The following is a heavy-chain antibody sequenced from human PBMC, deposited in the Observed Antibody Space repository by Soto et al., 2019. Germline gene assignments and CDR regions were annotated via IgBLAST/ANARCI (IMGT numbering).Heavy chain of an antibody. D-gene: IGHD2-2*01. CDR1: GYSFTSYW. J-gene: IGHJ6*02. CDR3: ARLDLWVVPAAMGGYYYYGLDV. CDR2: IDPSDAYT. V-gene: IGHV5-10-1*01. Sequence: GESLKISCKGAGYSFTSYWISWVRQMPGKGLEWMGRIDPSDAYTNYSPSFQGHVTTSADKSISTAYLQWSSLKASDTAMYYCARLDLWVVPAAMGGYYYYGLDVWGQGTTVTVSS.